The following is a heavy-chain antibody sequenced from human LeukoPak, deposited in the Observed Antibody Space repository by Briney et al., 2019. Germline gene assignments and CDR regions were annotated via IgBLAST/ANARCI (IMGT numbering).Heavy chain of an antibody. V-gene: IGHV3-48*03. Sequence: GGSLRLSCAASGFTFSSYEMNWVRQAPGKGLEWVSYISTTGSSIYYADSVRGRFTISRDNVKNLLYLQMNSLRAEDTAVYYCARVQRGIAVALDYWGQGTLATVSS. CDR2: ISTTGSSI. CDR3: ARVQRGIAVALDY. CDR1: GFTFSSYE. D-gene: IGHD6-19*01. J-gene: IGHJ4*02.